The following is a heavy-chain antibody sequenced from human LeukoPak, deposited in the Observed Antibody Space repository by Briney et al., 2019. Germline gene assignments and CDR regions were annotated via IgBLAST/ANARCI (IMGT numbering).Heavy chain of an antibody. CDR1: RGTFGRDA. CDR2: RIPIFGEP. CDR3: ARGPWKASYDGTDYFLQYFDK. J-gene: IGHJ4*02. D-gene: IGHD3/OR15-3a*01. V-gene: IGHV1-69*06. Sequence: SVKVSCKASRGTFGRDAISWVRQAPGKGLEWIGGRIPIFGEPKYAQNFQGRVTISADTSTNTAYLDLSRLRFDDTAVYYCARGPWKASYDGTDYFLQYFDKWGQGTLVTVSS.